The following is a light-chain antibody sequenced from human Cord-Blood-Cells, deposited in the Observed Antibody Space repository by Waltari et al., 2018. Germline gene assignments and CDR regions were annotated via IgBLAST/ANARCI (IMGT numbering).Light chain of an antibody. CDR3: QQRSNWPPA. V-gene: IGKV3-11*01. J-gene: IGKJ4*01. Sequence: IVLTQHPATLSLSPGERATLSCRASTSVSSYLAWYQQKPGQAPRLLIYEASNRATGIPARFSGSGSGTDFTLTISSLEPEDFAVYYCQQRSNWPPAFGGGTKVEIK. CDR1: TSVSSY. CDR2: EAS.